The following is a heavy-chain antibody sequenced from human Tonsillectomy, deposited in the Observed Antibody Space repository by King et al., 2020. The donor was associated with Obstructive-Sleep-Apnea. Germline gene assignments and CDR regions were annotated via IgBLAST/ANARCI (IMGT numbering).Heavy chain of an antibody. J-gene: IGHJ4*02. V-gene: IGHV4-59*01. Sequence: VQLQESGPGLVKPSETLSLTCTVSGGSISSYYWSWIRQPPGKGLEGIGYIYYSGITNYTPSLKSRVTLSVDTSKNQFSLKLSSVTAADTAVYYCARVKYSSGWYYFDYWGQGTLVTVSS. CDR3: ARVKYSSGWYYFDY. CDR1: GGSISSYY. CDR2: IYYSGIT. D-gene: IGHD6-19*01.